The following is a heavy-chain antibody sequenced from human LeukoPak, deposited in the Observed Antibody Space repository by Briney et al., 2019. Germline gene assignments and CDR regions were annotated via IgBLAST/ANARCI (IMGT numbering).Heavy chain of an antibody. Sequence: GESLKTSCKGSGYSFTSYWIGLVRQMPGKGLGWMGIIYPGDSDTRYSPSFQGQVTISADKSISTAYLQWSSLKASDTAMYYCARHVDGSYSDYWGQGTLVTACS. D-gene: IGHD1-26*01. CDR2: IYPGDSDT. CDR3: ARHVDGSYSDY. J-gene: IGHJ4*02. V-gene: IGHV5-51*01. CDR1: GYSFTSYW.